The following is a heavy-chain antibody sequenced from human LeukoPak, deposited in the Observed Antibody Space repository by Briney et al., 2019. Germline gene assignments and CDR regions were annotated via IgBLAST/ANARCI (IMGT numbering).Heavy chain of an antibody. J-gene: IGHJ2*01. CDR1: GGSISSSSYY. V-gene: IGHV4-61*02. Sequence: SSETLSLTCTVSGGSISSSSYYWGWIRQPAGKGLEWIGCIFPSGSTNYNSSLKSRVTISVDTSKNQFSLKVSSVTAADTAVYYCARGRRDGYNFYWYFDLWGRGTLVTVSS. D-gene: IGHD5-24*01. CDR3: ARGRRDGYNFYWYFDL. CDR2: IFPSGST.